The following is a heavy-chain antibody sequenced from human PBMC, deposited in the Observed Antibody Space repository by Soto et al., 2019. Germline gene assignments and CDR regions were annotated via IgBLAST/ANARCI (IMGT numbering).Heavy chain of an antibody. D-gene: IGHD3-22*01. V-gene: IGHV4-31*03. CDR1: GGSISSGDYY. Sequence: TLSLTCTVSGGSISSGDYYWSWIRQHPGKGLEWIGTIYFSGTTYYNPSLKSRVTISVDTSKSQFSLKLSSVTAADTAVYYCARRDRSGFSYWLNTWGQGTLVTVSS. J-gene: IGHJ5*02. CDR3: ARRDRSGFSYWLNT. CDR2: IYFSGTT.